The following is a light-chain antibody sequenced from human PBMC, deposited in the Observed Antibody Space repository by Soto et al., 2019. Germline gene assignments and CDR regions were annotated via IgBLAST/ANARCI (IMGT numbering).Light chain of an antibody. CDR2: GAS. CDR3: QQYGSSPFT. Sequence: VFSQYPLTLPFYPGARVTLPGRASPRVSSAYLAWYQHTPGQAPRLLIYGASTRATGIPDRFSGSGSGTDFSLTISRLGPEDFAVYYCQQYGSSPFTFGQGTRLDNK. CDR1: PRVSSAY. V-gene: IGKV3-20*01. J-gene: IGKJ5*01.